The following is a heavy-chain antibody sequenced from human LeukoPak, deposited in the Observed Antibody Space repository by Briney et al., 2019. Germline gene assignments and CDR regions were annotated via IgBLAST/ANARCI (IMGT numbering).Heavy chain of an antibody. Sequence: PGGSLRLSCAASGFTFSTYGMHWVRQAPGKGLEWVAFIQYDGSNKFYADSVKGRFTISRDNSKNALYLQMNSLRAEDTAVYYCAKVYFSTFCSSTSCSPDYWGQGTLVTVSS. CDR1: GFTFSTYG. CDR2: IQYDGSNK. CDR3: AKVYFSTFCSSTSCSPDY. D-gene: IGHD2-2*01. V-gene: IGHV3-30*02. J-gene: IGHJ4*02.